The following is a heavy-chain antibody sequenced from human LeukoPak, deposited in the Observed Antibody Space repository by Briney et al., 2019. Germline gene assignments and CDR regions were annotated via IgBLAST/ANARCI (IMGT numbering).Heavy chain of an antibody. D-gene: IGHD2-2*01. J-gene: IGHJ4*02. Sequence: PGGSLRLSCAASGFTFDDYTMHWVRQAPGKGLVWVSRINSDGSSTSYADSVKGRFTISRDNAKNTLYLQMNSLRAEDTAVYYCAKSLCTSCYGAYWGQGTLVTVSS. CDR3: AKSLCTSCYGAY. CDR1: GFTFDDYT. CDR2: INSDGSST. V-gene: IGHV3-74*01.